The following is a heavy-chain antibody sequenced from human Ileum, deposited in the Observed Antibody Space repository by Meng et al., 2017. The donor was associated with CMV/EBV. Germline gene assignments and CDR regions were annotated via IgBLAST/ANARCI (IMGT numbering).Heavy chain of an antibody. CDR2: IYYSGST. CDR3: ARGEAYGDYAYFDY. CDR1: GGSISSSSYY. J-gene: IGHJ4*02. Sequence: GSLRLSCTVSGGSISSSSYYWGWIRQPPGKGLEWIGSIYYSGSTNYDPSLKSRVTISVDKSKNHFSLRLSSVTAADTAVYYCARGEAYGDYAYFDYWGQGTLVTVSS. D-gene: IGHD4-17*01. V-gene: IGHV4-39*07.